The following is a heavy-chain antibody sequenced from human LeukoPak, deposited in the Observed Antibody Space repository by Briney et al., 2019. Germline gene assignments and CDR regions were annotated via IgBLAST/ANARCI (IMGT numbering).Heavy chain of an antibody. Sequence: PSETLSLTCTVSGGSISSYYWSWIRQPPGKGLEWIGYIYYSGSTDYNPSLRSRVTISVDTSKNQFSLKLSPVTAADTAVYYCASGGGPRYSSGWYTRRVFFDYWGQGTLVTVSS. CDR1: GGSISSYY. D-gene: IGHD6-19*01. J-gene: IGHJ4*02. V-gene: IGHV4-59*01. CDR2: IYYSGST. CDR3: ASGGGPRYSSGWYTRRVFFDY.